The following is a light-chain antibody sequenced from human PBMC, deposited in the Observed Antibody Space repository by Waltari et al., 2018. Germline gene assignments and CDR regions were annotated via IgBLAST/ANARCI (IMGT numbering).Light chain of an antibody. CDR1: QNIGGAY. Sequence: EIVLTQSPATLSLSPGERATLSCGASQNIGGAYLAWYQQKPGLAPRLLIYDTAIGAAGVPDRFSGSVSGTDFTLTISRLDPEDFALYFCQQYANSPLTLGGGTKVEF. V-gene: IGKV3D-20*01. CDR2: DTA. CDR3: QQYANSPLT. J-gene: IGKJ4*01.